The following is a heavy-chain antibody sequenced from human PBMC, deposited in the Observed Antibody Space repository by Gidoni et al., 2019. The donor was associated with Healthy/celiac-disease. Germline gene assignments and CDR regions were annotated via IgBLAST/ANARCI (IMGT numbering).Heavy chain of an antibody. Sequence: EVPLVEPGGGLVQSGGSLRLSCAASGFTFSSYEMNWVRQAPGKGLEWVSYIGSSGSTIYYADSVNGLFTISRDNAKNSLYLQMNSLRAEDTAVYYCARISGAGGYWGQGTLVTVSS. D-gene: IGHD3-10*01. CDR1: GFTFSSYE. V-gene: IGHV3-48*03. J-gene: IGHJ4*02. CDR3: ARISGAGGY. CDR2: IGSSGSTI.